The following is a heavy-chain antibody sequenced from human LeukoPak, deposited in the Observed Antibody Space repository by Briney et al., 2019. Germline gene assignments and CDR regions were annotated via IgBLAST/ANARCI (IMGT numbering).Heavy chain of an antibody. Sequence: GGSLRLSCAASGFTFSSYAMSWVRQAPGKGLEWVSAISGSGGSTYYADSVKGRFTISRDNSKNTLYLQMNSLRAEDTAVYYCAKDSGSYYIYYYYGMDVWGKGTTVTVSS. CDR3: AKDSGSYYIYYYYGMDV. J-gene: IGHJ6*04. CDR1: GFTFSSYA. CDR2: ISGSGGST. V-gene: IGHV3-23*01. D-gene: IGHD1-26*01.